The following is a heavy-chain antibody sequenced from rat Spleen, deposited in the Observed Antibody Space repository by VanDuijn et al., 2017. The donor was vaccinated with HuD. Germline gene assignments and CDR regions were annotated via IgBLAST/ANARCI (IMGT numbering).Heavy chain of an antibody. V-gene: IGHV5-29*01. J-gene: IGHJ2*01. CDR1: GFTFRNYG. D-gene: IGHD1-2*01. CDR2: ISTRGSST. Sequence: EVQLVESGGGLVQPGRSLKLSCAASGFTFRNYGMAWVRQTPTKGLEWVATISTRGSSTFYRDSVRARFTISRDNAEITLNLQLNSLRSEDTATYYCTRDPAFSSFDYWGQGVMVTVSS. CDR3: TRDPAFSSFDY.